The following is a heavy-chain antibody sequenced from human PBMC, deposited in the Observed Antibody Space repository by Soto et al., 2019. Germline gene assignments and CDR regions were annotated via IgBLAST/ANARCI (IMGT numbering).Heavy chain of an antibody. V-gene: IGHV5-51*01. CDR3: ARLAGDQDYYYGMDV. J-gene: IGHJ6*02. D-gene: IGHD7-27*01. CDR2: IYPGDSDI. Sequence: GESLKISCKGSGYSFTSYWIAWVRQVPGKGLELMGVIYPGDSDIRYSPSFQGQVTISADKSISTAYLQWSSLKASDTAMYYCARLAGDQDYYYGMDVWGQGTTVTVSS. CDR1: GYSFTSYW.